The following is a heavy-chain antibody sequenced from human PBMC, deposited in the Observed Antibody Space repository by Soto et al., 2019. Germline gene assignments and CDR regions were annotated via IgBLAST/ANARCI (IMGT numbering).Heavy chain of an antibody. CDR2: ISSNGIIT. Sequence: QGQLVESGGGEVHPGRSLRLSCAGTGFILSNYGMHWVRQAPGKGLEWVAVISSNGIITYADSVKGRFTISRDTSKNTVNLQMNSLRAEDTGLYYCAKSSGGSYQEFDYWGQGTLVTVSS. CDR3: AKSSGGSYQEFDY. J-gene: IGHJ4*02. D-gene: IGHD1-26*01. CDR1: GFILSNYG. V-gene: IGHV3-30*18.